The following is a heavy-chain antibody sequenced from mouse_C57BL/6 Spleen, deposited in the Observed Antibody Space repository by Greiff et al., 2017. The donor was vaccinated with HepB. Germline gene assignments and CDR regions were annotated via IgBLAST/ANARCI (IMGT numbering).Heavy chain of an antibody. CDR1: GYTFTSYT. V-gene: IGHV1-4*01. D-gene: IGHD2-4*01. Sequence: VQLQQSGAELARPGASVKMSCKASGYTFTSYTMHWVKQRPGQGLDWIGYINPSSGYTKYNQKFKDKATLTADKSSSTAYMQLSSRTYEDSAVYYCARCDDYDRFDYGGQGTTLTVSS. CDR2: INPSSGYT. J-gene: IGHJ2*01. CDR3: ARCDDYDRFDY.